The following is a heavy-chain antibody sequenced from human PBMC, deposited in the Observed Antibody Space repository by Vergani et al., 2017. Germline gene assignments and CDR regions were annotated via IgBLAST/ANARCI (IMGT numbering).Heavy chain of an antibody. J-gene: IGHJ4*02. CDR1: GFTFSSYW. CDR3: ARVGGPYCGGDCYSDY. CDR2: IRQDGSEK. V-gene: IGHV3-7*01. D-gene: IGHD2-21*02. Sequence: EVQLVESGGGLVQPGGSLRLSCAASGFTFSSYWMSWVRQAPGKGLEWVANIRQDGSEKYYADSVKGRFTISRDNSKNTLYLQMNSLRAEDTAVYYCARVGGPYCGGDCYSDYWGQGTLVTVSS.